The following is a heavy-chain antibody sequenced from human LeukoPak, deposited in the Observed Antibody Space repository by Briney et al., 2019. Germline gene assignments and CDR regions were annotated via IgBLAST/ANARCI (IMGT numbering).Heavy chain of an antibody. Sequence: GGSLRLSCAASGFTFFNYAMSWVRQSPGKGLEWVSIISGSGGNTNYADSVKGRFTISRDNSNNTLYLQMNSLRAEDTAVYYCAKDLSYCSGGTCYTSRYYGMDVWGQGTTVTVSS. CDR2: ISGSGGNT. CDR3: AKDLSYCSGGTCYTSRYYGMDV. V-gene: IGHV3-23*01. D-gene: IGHD2-15*01. CDR1: GFTFFNYA. J-gene: IGHJ6*02.